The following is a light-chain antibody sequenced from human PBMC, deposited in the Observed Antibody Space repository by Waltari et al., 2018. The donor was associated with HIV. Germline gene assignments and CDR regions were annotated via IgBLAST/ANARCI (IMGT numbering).Light chain of an antibody. Sequence: DLQLHQSPSFLSASVGDRVTITCRASQGISSYLAWYQQKPGKAPKLLIYATSTLQSGVPSRFSGSGSGTEFTLTVSSLQPEDFATYYCQQLNTYPWTFGQGTKVEIK. CDR3: QQLNTYPWT. V-gene: IGKV1-9*01. CDR1: QGISSY. CDR2: ATS. J-gene: IGKJ1*01.